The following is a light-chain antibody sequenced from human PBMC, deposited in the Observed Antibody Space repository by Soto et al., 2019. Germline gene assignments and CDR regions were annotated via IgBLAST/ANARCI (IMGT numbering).Light chain of an antibody. V-gene: IGKV1-5*01. Sequence: DIQITQSPSTLSASVGDRGTITCRASQPISDSLAWYQQKPGKAPDLLISDVSSLERGVASRFSGSGSGTEFTLTISSMQPDDFATYYCQQYHGYSRTFGQGTKVDIK. CDR2: DVS. CDR3: QQYHGYSRT. CDR1: QPISDS. J-gene: IGKJ1*01.